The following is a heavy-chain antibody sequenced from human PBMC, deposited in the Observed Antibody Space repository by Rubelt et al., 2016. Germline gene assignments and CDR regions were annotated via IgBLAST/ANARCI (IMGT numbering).Heavy chain of an antibody. D-gene: IGHD6-19*01. CDR3: ARESSSGWYIDY. CDR1: GYTFTSYA. V-gene: IGHV1-2*06. CDR2: INPNSGGT. Sequence: QVQLVQSGSELKKPGASVKVSCKASGYTFTSYAMNWARQAPGQGLEWVGRINPNSGGTNYAQKFQGRVTMTRDTCITTAYMEQSRRRSDDTAVFDWARESSSGWYIDYWGQGTLVTVSS. J-gene: IGHJ4*02.